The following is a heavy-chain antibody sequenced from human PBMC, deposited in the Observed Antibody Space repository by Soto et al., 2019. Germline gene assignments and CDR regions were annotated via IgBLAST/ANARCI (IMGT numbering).Heavy chain of an antibody. V-gene: IGHV4-34*01. CDR2: INHSGST. Sequence: SETLSLTCAVYGGSFSGYYWSWIRQPPGKGLEWIGEINHSGSTNYIPSLKSRVTLSVDTSKNQFSLKLSSVTAADTAVYYCAGERYSYGYDYWGQGTLVTVSS. CDR1: GGSFSGYY. CDR3: AGERYSYGYDY. J-gene: IGHJ4*02. D-gene: IGHD5-18*01.